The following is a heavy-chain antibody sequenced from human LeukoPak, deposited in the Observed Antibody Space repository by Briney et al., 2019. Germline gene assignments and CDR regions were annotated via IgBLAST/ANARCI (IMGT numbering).Heavy chain of an antibody. J-gene: IGHJ5*02. Sequence: SETMSLTSTVSGGSISSYYWSWIRQPAGKGLEWIGRIYTSGSTNYNPSLKSRVTMSVDTSKNQFSLKLSSVTAADTAVYYCARDRVGYCSGGSCYSSNWFDPWGQGTLVTVSS. CDR1: GGSISSYY. CDR2: IYTSGST. V-gene: IGHV4-4*07. D-gene: IGHD2-15*01. CDR3: ARDRVGYCSGGSCYSSNWFDP.